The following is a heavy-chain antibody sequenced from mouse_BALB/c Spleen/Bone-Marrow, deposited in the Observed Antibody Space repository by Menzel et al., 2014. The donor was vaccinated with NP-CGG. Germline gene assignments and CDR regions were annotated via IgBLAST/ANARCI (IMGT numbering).Heavy chain of an antibody. J-gene: IGHJ4*01. CDR1: GFTFXSYA. CDR2: ISSGGST. Sequence: DVKLQESGGGLVKPGGSLKLSCAASGFTFXSYAMSWVRQTPEKRLEWVASISSGGSTYYPDSVKGRFTISRDNARNILYLQMSSLRSEDTAMYYCARDGSSYYAMDYWGQGTSVTVSS. V-gene: IGHV5-6-5*01. CDR3: ARDGSSYYAMDY. D-gene: IGHD1-1*01.